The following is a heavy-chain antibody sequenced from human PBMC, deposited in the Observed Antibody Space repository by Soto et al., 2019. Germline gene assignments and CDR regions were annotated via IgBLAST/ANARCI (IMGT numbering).Heavy chain of an antibody. CDR3: AKSDAYYTGYFDY. Sequence: GGSLRLSCAGSGFTFSNYAMSWVRQAPGKGLEWVSGISTGGGSTNYADSVKGRFTISRDNSKNTLYLQMSSLRADDTAVYYCAKSDAYYTGYFDYWGQGTLVTVSS. J-gene: IGHJ4*02. CDR1: GFTFSNYA. CDR2: ISTGGGST. V-gene: IGHV3-23*01. D-gene: IGHD1-26*01.